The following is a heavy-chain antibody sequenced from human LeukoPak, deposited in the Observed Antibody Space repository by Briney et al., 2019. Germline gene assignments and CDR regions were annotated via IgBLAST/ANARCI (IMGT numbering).Heavy chain of an antibody. CDR1: GGSVNSGTYY. V-gene: IGHV4-39*07. CDR2: IYYSGSA. D-gene: IGHD2-2*01. J-gene: IGHJ3*02. Sequence: SETLSLTCTVSGGSVNSGTYYWSWIRQPPGKGLEWIGNIYYSGSAYYNPSLRSRVTMSVDTSKNRFSLKLSSVTAADTAVYYCARLVLGYCSSTSCYAFDIWGQGTMVTVSS. CDR3: ARLVLGYCSSTSCYAFDI.